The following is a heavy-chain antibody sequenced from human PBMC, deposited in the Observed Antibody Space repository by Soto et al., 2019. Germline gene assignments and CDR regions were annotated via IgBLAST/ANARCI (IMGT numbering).Heavy chain of an antibody. CDR2: VNPSGGST. CDR1: GYIFTAYS. V-gene: IGHV1-46*01. Sequence: GASVKVSCKASGYIFTAYSMHWVRQAPGQGLEWMGVVNPSGGSTNYAQKFQGRITMTRDTSTSTVYMDLSSLTSEDTAVYYCAREENWSDGICYSEYFQRWGQGTLVTVSS. CDR3: AREENWSDGICYSEYFQR. D-gene: IGHD2-15*01. J-gene: IGHJ1*01.